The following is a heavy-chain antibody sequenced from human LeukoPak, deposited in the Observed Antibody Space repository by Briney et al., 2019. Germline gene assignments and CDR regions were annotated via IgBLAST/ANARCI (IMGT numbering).Heavy chain of an antibody. D-gene: IGHD6-19*01. V-gene: IGHV4-34*01. J-gene: IGHJ4*02. CDR3: ARGPKWLVKY. CDR1: GGSFSGYY. Sequence: PSETPSLTCAVYGGSFSGYYWSWIRQPPGKGLEWIGEINHSGSTNYNPSLKSRVTISVDTSKNQFSLKLSSVTAADTAVYYCARGPKWLVKYWGQGTLVTVSS. CDR2: INHSGST.